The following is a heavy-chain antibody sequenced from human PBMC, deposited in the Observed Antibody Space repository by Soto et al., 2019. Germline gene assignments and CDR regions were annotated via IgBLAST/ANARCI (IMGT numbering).Heavy chain of an antibody. J-gene: IGHJ5*02. CDR2: ISWNSGSI. D-gene: IGHD3-10*01. CDR3: AKGSSYYYGSGSYYH. V-gene: IGHV3-9*01. CDR1: GFTFDDYA. Sequence: ESGGGLVQPGRSLRLSCAASGFTFDDYAMHWVRQAPGKGLEWVSGISWNSGSIGYADSVKGRFTISRDNAKNSLYLQMNSLRAEDTALYYCAKGSSYYYGSGSYYHWGQGTLVTVSS.